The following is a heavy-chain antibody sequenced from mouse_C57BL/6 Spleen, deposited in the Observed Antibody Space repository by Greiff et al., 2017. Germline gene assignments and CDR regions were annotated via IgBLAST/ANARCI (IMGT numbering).Heavy chain of an antibody. CDR2: ISYDGSN. CDR3: ARGSSYPSYAMDY. D-gene: IGHD1-1*01. CDR1: GYSITSGYY. V-gene: IGHV3-6*01. J-gene: IGHJ4*01. Sequence: ESGPGLVKPSQSLSLTCSVTGYSITSGYYWNWIRQFPGNKLEWMGYISYDGSNNYNPSLKNRISITRDTSKNQFFLKLNSVTTEDTATYYCARGSSYPSYAMDYWGQGTSVTVSS.